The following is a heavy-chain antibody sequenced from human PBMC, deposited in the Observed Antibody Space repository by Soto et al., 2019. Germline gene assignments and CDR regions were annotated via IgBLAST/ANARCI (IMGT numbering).Heavy chain of an antibody. Sequence: GGSLRLSCAASVFTFSSYSMNWVRQAPGKGLEWVSSISSSSSYIYYADSVKGRFTIPRDNAKNSLYLQMNSLRAEDTAVYYCARAPYDSRAFDIWGQGTMVTVSS. J-gene: IGHJ3*02. CDR3: ARAPYDSRAFDI. CDR1: VFTFSSYS. D-gene: IGHD3-3*01. V-gene: IGHV3-21*01. CDR2: ISSSSSYI.